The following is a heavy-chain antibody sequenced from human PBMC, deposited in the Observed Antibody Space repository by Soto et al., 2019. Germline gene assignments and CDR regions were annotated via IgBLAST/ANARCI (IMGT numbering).Heavy chain of an antibody. CDR2: IYYSGST. V-gene: IGHV4-59*01. J-gene: IGHJ4*02. CDR1: GGSISSYY. Sequence: ASETLSLTCTVSGGSISSYYWSWIRQPPGKGLEWIGYIYYSGSTNYNPSLKSRVTISVDTSKNQFSLKLSSVTAADTAVYYCARDLASSRPYYFDYWGPGTLVTVSS. CDR3: ARDLASSRPYYFDY. D-gene: IGHD6-13*01.